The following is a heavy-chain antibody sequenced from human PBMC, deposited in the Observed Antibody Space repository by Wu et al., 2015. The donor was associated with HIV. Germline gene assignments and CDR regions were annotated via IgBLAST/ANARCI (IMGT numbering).Heavy chain of an antibody. V-gene: IGHV1-2*02. CDR3: ARDRKLGGSGKSLDY. CDR1: GYTFTGYY. Sequence: QVQLVQSGAEVKKPGASVKVSCKASGYTFTGYYMHWVRQAPGQGLEWMGWINPNSGGTNYAQKFQGRVTMTRDTSISTAYMELSRLRSDDTAVYYCARDRKLGGSGKSLDYWGQGTLVTVSS. CDR2: INPNSGGT. J-gene: IGHJ4*02. D-gene: IGHD3-10*01.